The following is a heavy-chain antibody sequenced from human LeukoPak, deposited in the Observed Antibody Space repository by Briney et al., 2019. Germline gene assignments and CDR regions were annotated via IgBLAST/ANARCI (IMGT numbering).Heavy chain of an antibody. Sequence: PSETLSLTCAVYGGSFSGYYWSWIRQPPGKGLEWIGEINHSGSTNYNPSLKSRVTISADTSKNQYSLRLSSVTAADTAVYYCAIDSGDHRVVYWGQGTLVTVSS. CDR2: INHSGST. D-gene: IGHD1-26*01. J-gene: IGHJ4*02. CDR1: GGSFSGYY. CDR3: AIDSGDHRVVY. V-gene: IGHV4-34*01.